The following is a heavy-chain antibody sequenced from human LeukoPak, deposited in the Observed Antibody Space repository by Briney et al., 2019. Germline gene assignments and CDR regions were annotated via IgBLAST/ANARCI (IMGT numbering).Heavy chain of an antibody. CDR2: IKSKTDCGTT. CDR1: GFTCSNAW. Sequence: GGSLRLSCAASGFTCSNAWRSWFRQAPGKGLEWFGRIKSKTDCGTTDYAAPVKGRFTISRDYSKNTLYLQMNSLKTADTAVYYCNTIHHYYDSSGYYFSRDYWGQGTLVTVSS. D-gene: IGHD3-22*01. J-gene: IGHJ4*02. V-gene: IGHV3-15*01. CDR3: NTIHHYYDSSGYYFSRDY.